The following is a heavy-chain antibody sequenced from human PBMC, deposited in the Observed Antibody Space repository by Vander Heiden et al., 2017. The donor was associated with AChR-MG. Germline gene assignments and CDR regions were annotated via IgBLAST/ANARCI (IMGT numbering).Heavy chain of an antibody. J-gene: IGHJ5*02. D-gene: IGHD6-25*01. Sequence: QVQLQQWGAGLLRPSETLSLTCAVYGGSCSGYYWSWIRQPPGKGLEWIGEINHSGSTNYNPSLKSRVTISVDTSKNQFSLKLSSVTAADTAVYYCARRQRLPRRNWFDPWGQGTLVTVSS. V-gene: IGHV4-34*01. CDR3: ARRQRLPRRNWFDP. CDR1: GGSCSGYY. CDR2: INHSGST.